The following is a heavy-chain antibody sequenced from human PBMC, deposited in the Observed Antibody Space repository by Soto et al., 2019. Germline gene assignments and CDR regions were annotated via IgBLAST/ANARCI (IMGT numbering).Heavy chain of an antibody. J-gene: IGHJ5*02. V-gene: IGHV1-69*02. Sequence: QVQLVQSGAEVKKPGSSVKVSCKASGGTFSSYTISWVRQAPGQGLEWMGRIIPILGIPNYAQKFQGRVTITADKPTSTAYRELSSMRSEDRAVYYCAGVQRGWDIVVVPAATGAGSFDPWGQGTLVTASS. CDR3: AGVQRGWDIVVVPAATGAGSFDP. CDR2: IIPILGIP. D-gene: IGHD2-2*01. CDR1: GGTFSSYT.